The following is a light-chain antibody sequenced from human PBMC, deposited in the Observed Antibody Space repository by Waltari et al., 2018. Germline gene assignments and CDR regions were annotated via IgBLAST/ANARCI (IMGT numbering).Light chain of an antibody. CDR3: TSYITTRGDWV. CDR2: EVS. CDR1: SSDVGGYNL. J-gene: IGLJ3*02. Sequence: QSALTQPASVSGSPGQSITISCTGTSSDVGGYNLVSWHQQHPGKDPQLIIYEVSTRPSGVSNRFSGSKSGTTASLTISVLQAEDEADYYCTSYITTRGDWVFGGGTKLTVL. V-gene: IGLV2-14*01.